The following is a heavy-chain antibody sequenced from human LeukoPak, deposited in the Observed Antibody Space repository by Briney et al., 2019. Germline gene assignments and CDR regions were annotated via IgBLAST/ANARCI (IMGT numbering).Heavy chain of an antibody. CDR1: GYTFTSYY. V-gene: IGHV1-46*01. J-gene: IGHJ3*02. D-gene: IGHD3-22*01. CDR2: INPSGGST. CDR3: ARSKGSEGGGGYYYVSSSYSKTLGFNAVDI. Sequence: SVKVSCKASGYTFTSYYMHWVRQAPGQGLEWMGIINPSGGSTSYAQKFQGRVTMTRDTSTSTVYMELSSLRSEDTAVYYCARSKGSEGGGGYYYVSSSYSKTLGFNAVDICGLEPMGSVS.